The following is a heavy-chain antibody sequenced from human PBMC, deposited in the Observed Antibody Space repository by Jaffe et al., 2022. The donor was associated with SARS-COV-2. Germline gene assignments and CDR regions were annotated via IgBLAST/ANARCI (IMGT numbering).Heavy chain of an antibody. CDR2: TYYRSKWYN. V-gene: IGHV6-1*01. J-gene: IGHJ4*02. Sequence: QVQLQQSGPGLVKPSQTLSLTCAISGDSVSSNSAAWNWIRQSPSRGLEWLGRTYYRSKWYNDYAVSVKSRITINPDTSKNQFSLQLNSVTPEDTAVYYCARTSTGYCSGGSCYSGFDYWGQGTLVTVSS. D-gene: IGHD2-15*01. CDR3: ARTSTGYCSGGSCYSGFDY. CDR1: GDSVSSNSAA.